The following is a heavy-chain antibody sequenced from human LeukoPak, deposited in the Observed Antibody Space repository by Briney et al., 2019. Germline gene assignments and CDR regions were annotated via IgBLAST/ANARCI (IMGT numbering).Heavy chain of an antibody. J-gene: IGHJ3*02. CDR1: GYTFTSYG. CDR3: ARGGQAHWFGELFSDAFDI. CDR2: ISAYNGNT. Sequence: GASVKVSCKASGYTFTSYGISWVRQAPGQGLEWMGWISAYNGNTNYAQKLQGRVTMTTDTSTSTAYMELRSLRSDDTAVYYCARGGQAHWFGELFSDAFDIWGQGTMVTVSS. V-gene: IGHV1-18*01. D-gene: IGHD3-10*01.